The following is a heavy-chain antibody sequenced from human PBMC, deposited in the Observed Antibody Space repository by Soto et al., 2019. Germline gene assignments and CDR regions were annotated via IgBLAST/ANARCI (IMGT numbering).Heavy chain of an antibody. J-gene: IGHJ5*02. Sequence: AASVKVSCKACGYTFTSYCISWVRQAPGQGLEWMGWISAYNGNTNYAQKLQGRVTMTTDTSTSTAYIELRSLRSDDTAVYYCARDIVVVVAATRDNWFDPWGEGTLATVS. CDR3: ARDIVVVVAATRDNWFDP. CDR2: ISAYNGNT. V-gene: IGHV1-18*04. D-gene: IGHD2-15*01. CDR1: GYTFTSYC.